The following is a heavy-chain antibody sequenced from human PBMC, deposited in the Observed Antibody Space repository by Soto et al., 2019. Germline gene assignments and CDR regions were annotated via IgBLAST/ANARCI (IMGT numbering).Heavy chain of an antibody. CDR3: ARDGIYYYDSSGYYYY. Sequence: ASVKVSCKASGYTFTSYAMHWVRQAPGQRLEWMGWISAYNGNTNYAQKLQGRVTMTTDTSTSTAYMEPRSLRSDDTAVYYCARDGIYYYDSSGYYYYWGQGTLVTVSS. J-gene: IGHJ4*02. V-gene: IGHV1-18*01. D-gene: IGHD3-22*01. CDR1: GYTFTSYA. CDR2: ISAYNGNT.